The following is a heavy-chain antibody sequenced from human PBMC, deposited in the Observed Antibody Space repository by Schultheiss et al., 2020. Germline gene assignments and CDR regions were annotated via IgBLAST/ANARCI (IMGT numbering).Heavy chain of an antibody. CDR2: IYYSGST. CDR3: ARDGDGYNLSWFDP. J-gene: IGHJ5*02. D-gene: IGHD5-24*01. V-gene: IGHV4-30-4*01. Sequence: SETLPLTCTVSGGSISSGDYYWSWIRQPPGKGLEWIGYIYYSGSTYYNPSLKSRVTISVDTSKNQFSLKLSSVTAADTAVYYCARDGDGYNLSWFDPWGQGTLVTVSS. CDR1: GGSISSGDYY.